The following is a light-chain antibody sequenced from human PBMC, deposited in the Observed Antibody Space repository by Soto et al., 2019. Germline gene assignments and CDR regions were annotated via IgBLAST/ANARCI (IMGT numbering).Light chain of an antibody. V-gene: IGKV1-9*01. CDR1: QGISNY. Sequence: DLQLTQSPSFLSASVGDRVTITCRASQGISNYLAWYLQKPGKAPKLLMYAASTLYGGVPSRFSGSVSGTDFALTITSLQAEDFATYYCQQLRMYPSTFGGGTKVEIK. CDR3: QQLRMYPST. J-gene: IGKJ4*01. CDR2: AAS.